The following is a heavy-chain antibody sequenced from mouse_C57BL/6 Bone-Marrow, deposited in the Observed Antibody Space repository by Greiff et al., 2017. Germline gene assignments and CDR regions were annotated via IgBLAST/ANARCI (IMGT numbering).Heavy chain of an antibody. CDR3: AREGGLGLRLCDY. V-gene: IGHV1-81*01. J-gene: IGHJ2*01. CDR2: VYPRSGTT. CDR1: GYTFTSYG. D-gene: IGHD2-4*01. Sequence: QVQLQQSGAELARPGASVKLSCKASGYTFTSYGISWVKQRTGQGLEWIGEVYPRSGTTYYNEKFKGQATLTADKSSSPAYIELRSLTSEDSAVYFCAREGGLGLRLCDYWGQGTTLTVSS.